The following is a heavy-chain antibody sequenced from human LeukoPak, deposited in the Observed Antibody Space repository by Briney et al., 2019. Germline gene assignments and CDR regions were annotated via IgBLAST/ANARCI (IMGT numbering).Heavy chain of an antibody. CDR3: ARAVDSSGWSAFDY. CDR1: GGSISNHY. Sequence: PSETLSLTCTVSGGSISNHYWRGIRQPAGKGLEWIGRVYTSGSTNYNPSLKSRVTLSVDTAKNQFSLTLSSVTAADAAVYYYARAVDSSGWSAFDYWGQGTLVTVSS. CDR2: VYTSGST. V-gene: IGHV4-4*07. J-gene: IGHJ4*02. D-gene: IGHD6-19*01.